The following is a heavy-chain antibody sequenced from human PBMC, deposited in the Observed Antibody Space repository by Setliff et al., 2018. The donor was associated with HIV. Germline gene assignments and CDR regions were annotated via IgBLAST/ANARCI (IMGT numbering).Heavy chain of an antibody. CDR1: GGSLTNFY. Sequence: SETLSLTCAVYGGSLTNFYWSWFRQSPGKGLEWIGEISDSGTTDYNPSLKSRVIISLDTSRKQFSLKLSSVTAADTAVYYCARGSTCIGGGCLTYYYYYYGLDVWGQGTTVTVSS. D-gene: IGHD2-8*02. V-gene: IGHV4-34*01. CDR3: ARGSTCIGGGCLTYYYYYYGLDV. CDR2: ISDSGTT. J-gene: IGHJ6*02.